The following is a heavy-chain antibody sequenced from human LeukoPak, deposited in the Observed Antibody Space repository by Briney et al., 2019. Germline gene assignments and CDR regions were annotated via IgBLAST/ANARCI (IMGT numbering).Heavy chain of an antibody. CDR2: IIPIFGTA. Sequence: LAASVKASCEATGGTFSSYAISWVRQAPGQGLEWMGRIIPIFGTANYAQKFQGGVTITTDESTSTAYMELSSLRSEDTAVYYCARDSGGWYSYGHGPWFDYWGQGTLVTVSS. V-gene: IGHV1-69*05. D-gene: IGHD5-18*01. J-gene: IGHJ4*02. CDR1: GGTFSSYA. CDR3: ARDSGGWYSYGHGPWFDY.